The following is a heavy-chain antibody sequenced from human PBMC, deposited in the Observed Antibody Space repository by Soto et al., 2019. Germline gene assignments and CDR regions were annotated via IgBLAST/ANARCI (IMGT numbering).Heavy chain of an antibody. Sequence: GGSLRLSCAASGFTFSDYAMSWVRQAPGKGLEWVSGISGTGGYTYYADSVKGRFTISRDNSKNTLYLQMNSLRAEDTAMYYCAKPPTWNSVFYYFGLDVWGQGTTVTVSS. V-gene: IGHV3-23*01. CDR3: AKPPTWNSVFYYFGLDV. D-gene: IGHD1-1*01. CDR1: GFTFSDYA. CDR2: ISGTGGYT. J-gene: IGHJ6*02.